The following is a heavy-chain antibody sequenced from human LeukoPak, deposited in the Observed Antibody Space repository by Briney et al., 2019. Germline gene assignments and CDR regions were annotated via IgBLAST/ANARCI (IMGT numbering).Heavy chain of an antibody. CDR3: AQMGEMATSKEYYFDY. D-gene: IGHD5-24*01. Sequence: GSLRLSCAASGFTFSSYEMNWVRQAPGKGLEWVSYISSSGSTIYYADSVKGRFTISRDNAKNSLYLQVNSLRAEDTAVYYCAQMGEMATSKEYYFDYWGQGTLVTVSS. V-gene: IGHV3-48*03. CDR1: GFTFSSYE. CDR2: ISSSGSTI. J-gene: IGHJ4*02.